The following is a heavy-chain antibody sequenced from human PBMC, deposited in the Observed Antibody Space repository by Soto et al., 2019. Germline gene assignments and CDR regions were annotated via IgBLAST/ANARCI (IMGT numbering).Heavy chain of an antibody. D-gene: IGHD5-18*01. J-gene: IGHJ3*02. CDR2: IFHTGNT. V-gene: IGHV4-31*03. CDR1: GGSIRNSGYY. CDR3: ATCGHTYGNAFDI. Sequence: QVQLEESGPGLVKPSQTLSLTCTVSGGSIRNSGYYGTWIRQFPGKGLEWIGYIFHTGNTYYNPSLRSRLSISVDTSKNQFSLRRSSVTAADTAVYYCATCGHTYGNAFDIWGQGTLVTVSS.